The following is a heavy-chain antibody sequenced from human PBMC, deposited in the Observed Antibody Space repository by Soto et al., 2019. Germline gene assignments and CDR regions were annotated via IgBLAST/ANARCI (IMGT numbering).Heavy chain of an antibody. CDR1: GVTFNRQD. CDR2: IIPMFGTP. D-gene: IGHD5-18*01. J-gene: IGHJ4*02. V-gene: IGHV1-69*13. CDR3: ATSYVRDGYSDAD. Sequence: ASVKVSCKASGVTFNRQDMRWVRQAPGQGLEWMGGIIPMFGTPHYAEKFQDRVTITADESTGTAYLELSSLTSEDTAVYYCATSYVRDGYSDADWGPGTLGTVSS.